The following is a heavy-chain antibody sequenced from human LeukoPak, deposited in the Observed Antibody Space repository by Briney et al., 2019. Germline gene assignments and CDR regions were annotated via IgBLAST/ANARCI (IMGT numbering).Heavy chain of an antibody. CDR2: ISTQSGNT. D-gene: IGHD4-17*01. CDR1: GYTLTSYG. J-gene: IGHJ4*02. Sequence: ASVKVSCEASGYTLTSYGINWMRQAPGQGLEWMGWISTQSGNTNYAQKVQGRLTLTTDRSTNTAYMELRSLRSDDTAVYYCARGAYGDKWGQGTMVT. V-gene: IGHV1-18*01. CDR3: ARGAYGDK.